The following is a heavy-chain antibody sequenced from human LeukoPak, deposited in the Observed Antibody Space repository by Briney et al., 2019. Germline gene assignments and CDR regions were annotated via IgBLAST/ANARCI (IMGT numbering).Heavy chain of an antibody. CDR1: GFTFSSYW. CDR2: ISSSSSTI. Sequence: GGXLRLSCAASGFTFSSYWMHWVRQAPGKGLEWISYISSSSSTIYYADSVKGRFTISRDNAKNSLYLQMNSLRAEDTAVYYCARGTYCSSTSCLDYWGQGTLVTVSS. V-gene: IGHV3-48*01. D-gene: IGHD2-2*01. J-gene: IGHJ4*02. CDR3: ARGTYCSSTSCLDY.